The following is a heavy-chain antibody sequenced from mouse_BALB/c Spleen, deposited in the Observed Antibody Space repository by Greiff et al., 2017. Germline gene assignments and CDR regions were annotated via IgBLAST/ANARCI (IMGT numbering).Heavy chain of an antibody. CDR3: ARGDGYYEYYAMDY. V-gene: IGHV2-9*02. J-gene: IGHJ4*01. CDR2: IWAGGST. CDR1: GFSLTSYG. D-gene: IGHD2-3*01. Sequence: VQLQQSGPGLVAPSQSLSITCTVSGFSLTSYGVHWVRQPPGKGLEWLGVIWAGGSTNYNSALMSRLSISKDNSKSQVFLKMNSLQTDDTAMYYCARGDGYYEYYAMDYWGQGTSVTVSS.